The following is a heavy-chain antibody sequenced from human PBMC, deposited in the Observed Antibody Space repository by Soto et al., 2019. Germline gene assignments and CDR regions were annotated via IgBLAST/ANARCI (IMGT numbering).Heavy chain of an antibody. Sequence: SETLSLTCAVSGGAISNNNWCTCLRQAPGKGLEWIGEIYYSGSTNYNPSFKSRVTTSVDKSKNQFSLDLSSVTAADTAVYYCARSGIVVVAPSNLFDSWGQGTLVTVSS. J-gene: IGHJ5*01. CDR1: GGAISNNNW. V-gene: IGHV4-4*02. D-gene: IGHD2-2*01. CDR3: ARSGIVVVAPSNLFDS. CDR2: IYYSGST.